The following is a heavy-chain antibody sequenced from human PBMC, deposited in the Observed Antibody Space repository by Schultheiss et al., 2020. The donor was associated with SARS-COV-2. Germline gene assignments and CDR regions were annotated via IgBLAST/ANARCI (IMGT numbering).Heavy chain of an antibody. CDR2: IYYSGST. V-gene: IGHV4-59*13. Sequence: SETLSLTCTVSGDPIIGYYWTWIRQPPGKGLEWIGYIYYSGSTNYNPSLKSRFTTSVDTSKNQFSLKLSSVTAADTAVYYCARVYGVGASTDWYFDLWGRGTLVTVSS. D-gene: IGHD1-26*01. J-gene: IGHJ2*01. CDR3: ARVYGVGASTDWYFDL. CDR1: GDPIIGYY.